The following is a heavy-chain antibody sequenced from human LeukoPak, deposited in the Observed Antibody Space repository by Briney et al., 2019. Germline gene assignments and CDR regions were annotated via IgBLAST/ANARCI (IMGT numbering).Heavy chain of an antibody. J-gene: IGHJ6*03. D-gene: IGHD2-21*02. CDR2: IYYTGST. CDR1: GGSFSGYY. Sequence: PSETLSLTCAVYGGSFSGYYWSWIRQPPGKGLEWIGYIYYTGSTNYHPSLKSRVTISADTSKNQFSLNLSSVTAADTAVYYCARAYCGGDCYYTIPRYYYYMDVWGKGTTVTVSS. V-gene: IGHV4-59*01. CDR3: ARAYCGGDCYYTIPRYYYYMDV.